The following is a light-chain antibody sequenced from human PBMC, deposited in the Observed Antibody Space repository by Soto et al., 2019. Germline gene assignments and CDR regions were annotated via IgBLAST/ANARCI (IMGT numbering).Light chain of an antibody. Sequence: EIVLTQSPGTLSLSPGERATLSCRASQTVSSYLLWYQQKPGQAPRLLIYDASNRATGIPDRFSGSGSGTDFTLTISRLEPEDFAVYYCQQYGSSPRITFGQGTRLEIK. CDR3: QQYGSSPRIT. CDR2: DAS. J-gene: IGKJ5*01. CDR1: QTVSSY. V-gene: IGKV3-20*01.